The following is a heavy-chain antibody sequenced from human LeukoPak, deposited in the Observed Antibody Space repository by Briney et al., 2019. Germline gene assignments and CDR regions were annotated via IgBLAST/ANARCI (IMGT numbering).Heavy chain of an antibody. CDR3: ASWYYCDSSGSRYYFDY. V-gene: IGHV1-69*05. D-gene: IGHD3-22*01. Sequence: SVKVSCKASGGTFSSYAISWVRQAPGQGLEWMGGIIPIFGTANYAQKFQGRVTITTDESTSTAYMELSSLRSEDTAVYYSASWYYCDSSGSRYYFDYWGQGTLVTVSS. CDR2: IIPIFGTA. J-gene: IGHJ4*02. CDR1: GGTFSSYA.